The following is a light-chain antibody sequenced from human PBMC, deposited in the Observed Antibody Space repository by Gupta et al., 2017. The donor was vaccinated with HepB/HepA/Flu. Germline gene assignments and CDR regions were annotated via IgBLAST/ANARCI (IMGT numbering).Light chain of an antibody. CDR3: QQVNSYPIT. V-gene: IGKV1-9*01. CDR1: QDINSY. J-gene: IGKJ5*01. Sequence: SVGDRVTITCRASQDINSYLIWYQQKPGKAPNLLIYTASTLQGGVPSRFSGSGSGTEFTLTISSLQPEDFATYYCQQVNSYPITFGQGTRMDIK. CDR2: TAS.